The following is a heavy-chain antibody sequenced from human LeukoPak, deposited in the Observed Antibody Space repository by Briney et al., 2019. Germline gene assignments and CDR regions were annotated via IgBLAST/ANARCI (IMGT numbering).Heavy chain of an antibody. V-gene: IGHV1-69*04. Sequence: GASVKVSCKASGYTFTSYGISWVRQAPGQGLEWMGRIIPILGIANYAQKFQGRVTITADKSTSTAYMELSSLRSEDTAVYYCAREGYGDYFDYWGQGTLVTVSS. CDR1: GYTFTSYG. CDR3: AREGYGDYFDY. J-gene: IGHJ4*02. D-gene: IGHD4-17*01. CDR2: IIPILGIA.